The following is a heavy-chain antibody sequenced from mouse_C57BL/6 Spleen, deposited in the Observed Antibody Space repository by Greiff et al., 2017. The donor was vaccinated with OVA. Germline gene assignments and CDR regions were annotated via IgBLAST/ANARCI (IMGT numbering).Heavy chain of an antibody. J-gene: IGHJ2*01. CDR2: IYPGDGDT. Sequence: LVESGAELVKPGASVKISCKASGYAFSSYWMNWVKQRPGKGLEWIGQIYPGDGDTNYNGKFKGKATLTADKSSSTAYMQLSSLTSEDSAVYFCARWVDGNFDYWGQGTTLTVSS. CDR1: GYAFSSYW. D-gene: IGHD2-1*01. CDR3: ARWVDGNFDY. V-gene: IGHV1-80*01.